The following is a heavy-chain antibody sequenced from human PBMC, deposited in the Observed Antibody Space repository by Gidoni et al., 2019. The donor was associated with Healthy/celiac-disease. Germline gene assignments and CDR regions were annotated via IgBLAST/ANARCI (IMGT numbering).Heavy chain of an antibody. CDR3: ARGPPGGSSGSGSRWWFDP. D-gene: IGHD1-26*01. CDR2: IIPILGIA. J-gene: IGHJ5*02. Sequence: GLEWMGRIIPILGIANYAQKFQGRVTITADKSTSTAYMELSSLRSEDTAVYYCARGPPGGSSGSGSRWWFDPWGQGTLVTVSS. V-gene: IGHV1-69*04.